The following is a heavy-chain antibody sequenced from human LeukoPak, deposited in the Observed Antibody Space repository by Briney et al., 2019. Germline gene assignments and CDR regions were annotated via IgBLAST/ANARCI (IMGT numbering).Heavy chain of an antibody. D-gene: IGHD3-3*01. Sequence: PGGSLRLPCAASGFTFSSYAMSWVRQAPGRGLEWVSAISGSGGSTYYADSVKGRFTISRDNSKNTLYLQMSSLRAEDTAVYYCAKDGGDFWSGYYRVYWGQGTLVTVSS. V-gene: IGHV3-23*01. CDR3: AKDGGDFWSGYYRVY. CDR1: GFTFSSYA. CDR2: ISGSGGST. J-gene: IGHJ4*02.